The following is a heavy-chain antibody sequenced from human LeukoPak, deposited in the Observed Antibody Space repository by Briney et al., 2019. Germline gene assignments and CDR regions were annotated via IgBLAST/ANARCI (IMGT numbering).Heavy chain of an antibody. V-gene: IGHV3-53*01. J-gene: IGHJ4*02. CDR2: IYSGGST. Sequence: GGSLRLSCAASGFTVSSNYMSWVRQAPGKGLEWVSVIYSGGSTYYADSVKGRFTISRDNSKNTLYLQKNSLRAEDTAVYYYPFAFDYWGQGTLVTVSS. CDR1: GFTVSSNY. CDR3: PFAFDY.